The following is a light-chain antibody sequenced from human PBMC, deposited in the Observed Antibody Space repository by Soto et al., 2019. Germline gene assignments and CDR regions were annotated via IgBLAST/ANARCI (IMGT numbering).Light chain of an antibody. Sequence: SVLTQPPSVSAAPSQRVTISCSGSSSNIGNNAVNWYQQVPGKAPKLLIHYDDRVASGVSDRFSGSKSGTSASLAISGLQSEDEADYYCAAWDDSLNGPVFGGGTKLTVL. J-gene: IGLJ3*02. V-gene: IGLV1-36*01. CDR1: SSNIGNNA. CDR3: AAWDDSLNGPV. CDR2: YDD.